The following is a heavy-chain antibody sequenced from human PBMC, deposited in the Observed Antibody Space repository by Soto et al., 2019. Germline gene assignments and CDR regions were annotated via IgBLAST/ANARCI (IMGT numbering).Heavy chain of an antibody. D-gene: IGHD3-10*01. CDR2: INPKRGDT. CDR3: ASWSGASGSYTAFTS. V-gene: IGHV1-2*02. J-gene: IGHJ5*02. Sequence: ASMQVSCKSSGYTFTDYFVHWVRQAPGQGLEWMGYINPKRGDTKFAPKFQGRVTLTRDTSITTAYMDLRRLTSDDTAVYYCASWSGASGSYTAFTSWGPGTLVTVSS. CDR1: GYTFTDYF.